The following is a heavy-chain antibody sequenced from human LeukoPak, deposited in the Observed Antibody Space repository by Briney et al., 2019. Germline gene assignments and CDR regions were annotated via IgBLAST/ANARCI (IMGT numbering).Heavy chain of an antibody. CDR2: INSDGSST. J-gene: IGHJ6*02. CDR1: GFTFSSYW. Sequence: GGSLRLSCAASGFTFSSYWMLWVRQAPGKGLVWVSRINSDGSSTSYADSVKGRFTISRDNAKNTLYLQMNSLRAEDTAVYYCARVLGDYYYYGMDVWGQGTTVTVSS. CDR3: ARVLGDYYYYGMDV. D-gene: IGHD2-15*01. V-gene: IGHV3-74*01.